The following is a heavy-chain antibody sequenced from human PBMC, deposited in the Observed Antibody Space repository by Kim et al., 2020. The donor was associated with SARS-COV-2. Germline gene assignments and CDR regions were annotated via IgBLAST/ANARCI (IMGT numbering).Heavy chain of an antibody. V-gene: IGHV3-11*06. Sequence: GSLRLSCAASGFTFSDYYMSWIRQAPGKGLEWVSYISSSSSYTNYADSVKGRFTISRDNAKNSLYLQMNSLRAEDTAVYYCARDPWWYGYSDYYYGMDVWGQGTTVTVSS. CDR1: GFTFSDYY. J-gene: IGHJ6*02. CDR2: ISSSSSYT. D-gene: IGHD2-15*01. CDR3: ARDPWWYGYSDYYYGMDV.